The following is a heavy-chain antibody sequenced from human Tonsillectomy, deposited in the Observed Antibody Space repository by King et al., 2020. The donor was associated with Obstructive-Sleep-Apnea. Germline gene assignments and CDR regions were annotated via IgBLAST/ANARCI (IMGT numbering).Heavy chain of an antibody. Sequence: VQLQESGPGLVKPSQTLSLTCTVSGGSISSGGYYWSWIRQHPGKGLEWIGYIYYSGSTYYNPSLKSRVTISVDTSKNQFSLNLSSVTAADTAVYYCARDRIDYGSNVARYFCCWGQGTLVPVSS. CDR1: GGSISSGGYY. V-gene: IGHV4-31*03. CDR2: IYYSGST. J-gene: IGHJ4*02. CDR3: ARDRIDYGSNVARYFCC. D-gene: IGHD4-23*01.